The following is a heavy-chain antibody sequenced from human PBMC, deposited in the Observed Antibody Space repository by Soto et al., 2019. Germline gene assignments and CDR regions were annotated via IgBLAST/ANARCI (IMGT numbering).Heavy chain of an antibody. Sequence: EVQLLESGGGLVQPGGSLRLSCAASGFTFSSYAMSWVRQAPGKGLEWVSAISGSGGSTYYADSVKGRFTISRDNSKNALYLQRNSRRAEDTAIYYCAKEGPQLGGGYFDYWGQGTLVTVSS. V-gene: IGHV3-23*01. J-gene: IGHJ4*02. CDR2: ISGSGGST. CDR3: AKEGPQLGGGYFDY. CDR1: GFTFSSYA. D-gene: IGHD6-13*01.